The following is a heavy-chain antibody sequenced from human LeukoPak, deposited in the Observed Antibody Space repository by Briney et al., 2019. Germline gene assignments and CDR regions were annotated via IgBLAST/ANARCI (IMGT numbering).Heavy chain of an antibody. CDR3: ASSRVRGVSFYFDS. J-gene: IGHJ4*02. Sequence: ASVKVSCKASGGTFKTYGLSWVRQAPGQGLEWIGKIIPIFGPANYAQKFRGRLTITTDESTSTAYMEVSSLRSEGTAVYYCASSRVRGVSFYFDSWGQGTLVTVSS. D-gene: IGHD3-10*01. CDR2: IIPIFGPA. CDR1: GGTFKTYG. V-gene: IGHV1-69*05.